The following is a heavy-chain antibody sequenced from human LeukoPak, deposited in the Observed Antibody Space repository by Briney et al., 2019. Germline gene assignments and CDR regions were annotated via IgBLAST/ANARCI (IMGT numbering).Heavy chain of an antibody. D-gene: IGHD6-13*01. CDR2: IYYSGNT. CDR3: ARHFAAGAGTDWFDP. CDR1: GGSISSSSYS. V-gene: IGHV4-39*01. J-gene: IGHJ5*02. Sequence: SETLSLTCTVSGGSISSSSYSWGWIRQPPGKGLEWIGSIYYSGNTYYNPSLKSRVTTSVDTSKNQFSLKLSSVTAADTAVYYCARHFAAGAGTDWFDPWGQGTLVTVSS.